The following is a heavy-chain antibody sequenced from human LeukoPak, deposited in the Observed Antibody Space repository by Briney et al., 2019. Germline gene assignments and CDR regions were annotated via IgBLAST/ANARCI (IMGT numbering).Heavy chain of an antibody. V-gene: IGHV1-46*01. CDR2: INPSGGTT. Sequence: ASVKVSCKASGGAFTRAAVSWVRQAPGQGLEWMGRINPSGGTTSYAQKFQGRVTMTRDTSTSTVYMELSSLRSEDTAVYYCARSPGYDTSGYSEVDYWGQGTLVTVSS. CDR1: GGAFTRAA. CDR3: ARSPGYDTSGYSEVDY. J-gene: IGHJ4*02. D-gene: IGHD3-22*01.